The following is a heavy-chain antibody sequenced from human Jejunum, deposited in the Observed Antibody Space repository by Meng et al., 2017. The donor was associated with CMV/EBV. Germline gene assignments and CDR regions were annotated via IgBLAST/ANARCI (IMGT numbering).Heavy chain of an antibody. D-gene: IGHD1-20*01. Sequence: QGELVESGGGVVQPRRSLTLSCAASGFTFSGYGMHWVRQAPGKGLEWVALIRYDGSKQFYTDSVKGRFTVSRDNSKNAVYLQMNSLRGEDTAVYYCAKDNWTPDYWGQGTLVTVSS. J-gene: IGHJ4*02. CDR2: IRYDGSKQ. V-gene: IGHV3-30*02. CDR1: GFTFSGYG. CDR3: AKDNWTPDY.